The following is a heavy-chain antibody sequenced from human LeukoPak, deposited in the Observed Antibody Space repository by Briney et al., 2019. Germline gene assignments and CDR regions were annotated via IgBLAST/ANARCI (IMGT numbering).Heavy chain of an antibody. Sequence: GGSLRLSCAASGFTFSSYGMHWVRQAPGKGLEWVAFIRYDGSNKYYADSVKGRFTISRDNSKNTMYLQMNSLRAEDTAVYYCAREGGDNGYYFDYWGQGTLVTVSS. CDR1: GFTFSSYG. J-gene: IGHJ4*02. CDR2: IRYDGSNK. D-gene: IGHD2-21*01. CDR3: AREGGDNGYYFDY. V-gene: IGHV3-30*02.